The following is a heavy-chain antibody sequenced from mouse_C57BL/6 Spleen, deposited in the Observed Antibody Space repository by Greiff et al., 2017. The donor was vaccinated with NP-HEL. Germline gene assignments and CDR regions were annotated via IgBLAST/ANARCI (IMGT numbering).Heavy chain of an antibody. CDR3: TRWGGRGAMDY. V-gene: IGHV1-15*01. Sequence: VQLQESGAELVRPGASVTLSCKASGYTFTDYEMHWVKQTPVHGLEWIGAIDPETGGTAYNQKFKGKAILTADKSSSTAYMELRSLTSEDSAVYYCTRWGGRGAMDYWGQGTSVTVSS. J-gene: IGHJ4*01. D-gene: IGHD1-1*02. CDR2: IDPETGGT. CDR1: GYTFTDYE.